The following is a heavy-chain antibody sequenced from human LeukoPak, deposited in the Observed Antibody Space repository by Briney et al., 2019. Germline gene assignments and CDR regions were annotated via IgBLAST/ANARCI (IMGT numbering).Heavy chain of an antibody. CDR2: TYYRSKWYN. V-gene: IGHV6-1*01. CDR1: GDSVSSNSAA. Sequence: SQTLSLTCAISGDSVSSNSAAWNRIRQSPSRGLEWLGRTYYRSKWYNDYAVSVKSRITINPDTSKNQFSLQLNSVTPEDTAVYYCAREGDSSGYYQWYFDYWGQGTLVTVSS. J-gene: IGHJ4*02. CDR3: AREGDSSGYYQWYFDY. D-gene: IGHD3-22*01.